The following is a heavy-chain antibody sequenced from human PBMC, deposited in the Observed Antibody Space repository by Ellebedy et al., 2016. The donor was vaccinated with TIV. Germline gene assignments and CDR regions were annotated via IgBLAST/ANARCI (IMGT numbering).Heavy chain of an antibody. CDR3: ANFYGGNSVF. CDR2: ISYDGSNK. J-gene: IGHJ4*02. V-gene: IGHV3-30*01. D-gene: IGHD4-23*01. Sequence: GESLKISCAASGFTFSSYAMHWVRRAPGKGLEWVAVISYDGSNKYYADSVRGRFTISRDNSKNTLYLQMTSLRPEDTAVYYCANFYGGNSVFWGQGALVTVSS. CDR1: GFTFSSYA.